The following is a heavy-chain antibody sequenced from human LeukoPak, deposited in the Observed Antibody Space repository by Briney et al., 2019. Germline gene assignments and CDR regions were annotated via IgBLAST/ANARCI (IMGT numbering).Heavy chain of an antibody. D-gene: IGHD3-10*01. J-gene: IGHJ4*02. CDR1: GFTFSSYA. Sequence: GRSLRLSCAASGFTFSSYAMSWVRQAPGKGLEWVSAISGSGGSTYYADSVKGRFTISRDNSKNTLYLQMNSLRAEDTAVYYCASYMVRESFDYWGQGTLVTVSS. CDR3: ASYMVRESFDY. CDR2: ISGSGGST. V-gene: IGHV3-23*01.